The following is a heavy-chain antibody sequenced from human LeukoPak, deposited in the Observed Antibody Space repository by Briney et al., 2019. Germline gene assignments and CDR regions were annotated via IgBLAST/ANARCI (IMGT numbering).Heavy chain of an antibody. D-gene: IGHD2-8*01. CDR3: ARVPYCSNGICYTHYYCDY. CDR2: ISAYNGNT. Sequence: ASVKVSCKASGYTFTSYGISWVRQAPGQGLEWMGWISAYNGNTTYAQKFQGRVTMTRDTSTSTVYMELSSLRSEDTAVYYCARVPYCSNGICYTHYYCDYWGQGTLVTVSS. J-gene: IGHJ4*02. CDR1: GYTFTSYG. V-gene: IGHV1-18*01.